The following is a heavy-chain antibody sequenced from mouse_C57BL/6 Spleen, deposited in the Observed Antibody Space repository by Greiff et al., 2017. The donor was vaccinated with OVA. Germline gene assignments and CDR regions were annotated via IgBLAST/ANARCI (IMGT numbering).Heavy chain of an antibody. J-gene: IGHJ4*01. D-gene: IGHD2-4*01. CDR3: SSSSDYHYALDD. V-gene: IGHV14-3*01. CDR1: GFNIKNTN. Sequence: EVQLQQSVAELVRPGASVKLSCTASGFNIKNTNMHWVKQRPEQGLEWIGRIDPANGNTKYAPKFQGKATITADTSSNTAYLQLSSLTSEDTAIYYCSSSSDYHYALDDWGPGPSVTVSS. CDR2: IDPANGNT.